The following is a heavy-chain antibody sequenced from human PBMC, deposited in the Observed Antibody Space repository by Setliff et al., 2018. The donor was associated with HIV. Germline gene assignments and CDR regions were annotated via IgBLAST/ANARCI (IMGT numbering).Heavy chain of an antibody. J-gene: IGHJ5*02. CDR2: MYYSGST. D-gene: IGHD3-22*01. CDR1: GGSISSSSYY. CDR3: AREPIDPYYDSSGYYLRWFDP. V-gene: IGHV4-39*07. Sequence: PSETLSLTCSISGGSISSSSYYWGWIRQPPGKGLEWVGSMYYSGSTYQNPPLKSRVTISVDTSKNQFSLKLNSVTAADTAVYYCAREPIDPYYDSSGYYLRWFDPWGQGTLVTVSS.